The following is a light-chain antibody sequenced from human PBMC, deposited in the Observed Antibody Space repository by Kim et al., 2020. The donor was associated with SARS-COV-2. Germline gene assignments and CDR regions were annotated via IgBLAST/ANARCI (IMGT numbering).Light chain of an antibody. CDR2: KVS. V-gene: IGKV2-30*01. Sequence: PDSTSCRSSQSLVYRYENTYWNWFQQRPGQSPRRLIYKVSNRDSGVPDRFSGSGSGTDFPLKISRVEAEDVGVYYCMQGTHWPLTFGQGTRLEIK. J-gene: IGKJ5*01. CDR3: MQGTHWPLT. CDR1: QSLVYRYENTY.